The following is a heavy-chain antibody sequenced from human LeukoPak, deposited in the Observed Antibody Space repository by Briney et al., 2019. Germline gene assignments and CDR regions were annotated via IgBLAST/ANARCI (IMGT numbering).Heavy chain of an antibody. J-gene: IGHJ4*02. Sequence: GGSLRLSCAASGFTVSSNYMSWVRQAPGKGLEWVSVICSGGSTYYADSVKGRFTISRDNSKNTLYLQMNSLRAEDTAVYYCSQVVGYPPLVYWGQGTLVTVSS. CDR1: GFTVSSNY. CDR3: SQVVGYPPLVY. V-gene: IGHV3-53*01. D-gene: IGHD2-15*01. CDR2: ICSGGST.